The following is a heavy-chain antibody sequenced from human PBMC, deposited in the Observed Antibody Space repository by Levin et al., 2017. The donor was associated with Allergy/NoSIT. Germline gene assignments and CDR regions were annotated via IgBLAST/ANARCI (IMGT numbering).Heavy chain of an antibody. CDR1: GGSITSTTYC. V-gene: IGHV4-39*07. J-gene: IGHJ4*01. Sequence: SETLSLTCTVSGGSITSTTYCWGWIRQPPGKGLEWIGSIYSSGSASYNPSLKSRVTISVDTSNNQFSLKLSSVTAADTAVYYCAREVPGTSQIDYWCHGTLVIVSS. CDR2: IYSSGSA. D-gene: IGHD6-13*01. CDR3: AREVPGTSQIDY.